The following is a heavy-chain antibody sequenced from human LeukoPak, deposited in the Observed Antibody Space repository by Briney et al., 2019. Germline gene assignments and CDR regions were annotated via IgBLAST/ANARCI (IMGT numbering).Heavy chain of an antibody. CDR3: AHFAYNSGWNSFDS. CDR1: GFSLTTNRDG. Sequence: SGPTLVKPTQTLTLTCSFSGFSLTTNRDGVGWIRQPPGKGPEWLALIYGDNEKRYSPSLKTRFTITKDGSKNQVVFTMTNMDPVDTATYFCAHFAYNSGWNSFDSWGQGTLVTVSS. D-gene: IGHD3-22*01. J-gene: IGHJ5*01. V-gene: IGHV2-5*02. CDR2: IYGDNEK.